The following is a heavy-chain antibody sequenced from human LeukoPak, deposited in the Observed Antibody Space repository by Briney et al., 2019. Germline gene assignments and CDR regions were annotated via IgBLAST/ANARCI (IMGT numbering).Heavy chain of an antibody. CDR2: IKTDESNT. CDR1: GFTLSNYW. Sequence: GGSLRLSCAASGFTLSNYWMHWVRQAPGKGLVWVARIKTDESNTDYADSVKGRFTISRDNAKNTLYLQMNSQKADDAAVYYCTTIRPDYWGQGTLVTVSS. J-gene: IGHJ4*02. V-gene: IGHV3-74*01. D-gene: IGHD5-12*01. CDR3: TTIRPDY.